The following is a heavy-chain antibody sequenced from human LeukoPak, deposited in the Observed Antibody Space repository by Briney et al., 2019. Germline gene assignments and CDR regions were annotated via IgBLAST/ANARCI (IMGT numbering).Heavy chain of an antibody. CDR1: GFTFSSYS. J-gene: IGHJ4*02. D-gene: IGHD6-19*01. Sequence: GGSLRLSFAASGFTFSSYSMNWVRQAPGKGLEWVANIKQDGSEKYYVDSVKGRFTISRDNAKNSLYLQMNSLRAEDTAVYYCARESASGGWGDYWGQGTLVTVSS. CDR3: ARESASGGWGDY. CDR2: IKQDGSEK. V-gene: IGHV3-7*01.